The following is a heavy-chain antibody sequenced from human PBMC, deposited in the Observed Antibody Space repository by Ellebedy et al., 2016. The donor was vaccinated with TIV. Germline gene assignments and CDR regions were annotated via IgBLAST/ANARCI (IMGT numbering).Heavy chain of an antibody. CDR1: GGSISSSSHY. D-gene: IGHD3-3*01. Sequence: MPGGSLRLSCTVSGGSISSSSHYWGWIRQPPGKGLEWIGSIYYSVTTYYNPSLKSRVTISVDTSKNQFSLKLSSVTAADTAVFYCAREISYYYGMDVWGQGTTVTVSS. CDR2: IYYSVTT. J-gene: IGHJ6*02. CDR3: AREISYYYGMDV. V-gene: IGHV4-39*07.